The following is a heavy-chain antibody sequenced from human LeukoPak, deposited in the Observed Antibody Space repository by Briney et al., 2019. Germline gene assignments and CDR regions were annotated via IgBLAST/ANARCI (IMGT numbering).Heavy chain of an antibody. CDR2: ISGSGGST. Sequence: GGSLRLSCAASGFTFSNYAMTWVRQAPGKGLEWVSTISGSGGSTNYADSVKGRFTISRDNSKNTLYLQMNSLRAEDTAVYYCAPVPLYYYGSGSSWGQGTLVTVSS. V-gene: IGHV3-23*01. CDR3: APVPLYYYGSGSS. CDR1: GFTFSNYA. D-gene: IGHD3-10*01. J-gene: IGHJ4*02.